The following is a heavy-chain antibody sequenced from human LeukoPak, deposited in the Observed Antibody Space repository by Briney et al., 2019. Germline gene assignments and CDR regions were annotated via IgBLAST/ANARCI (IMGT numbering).Heavy chain of an antibody. Sequence: SETLSLTCTVSGGSISSIIYYWGWIRQPPGKGLEWIGTIYYSGSTYYNPSLKSRVTISVDTSKNQFSLNLSSVTAADTAVYYCASDCSSTSCYGSDYWGQGTLVTVSS. CDR3: ASDCSSTSCYGSDY. V-gene: IGHV4-39*07. D-gene: IGHD2-2*01. CDR2: IYYSGST. CDR1: GGSISSIIYY. J-gene: IGHJ4*02.